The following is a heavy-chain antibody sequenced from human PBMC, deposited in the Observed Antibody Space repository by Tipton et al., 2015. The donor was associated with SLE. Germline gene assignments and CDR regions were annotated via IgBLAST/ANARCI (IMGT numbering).Heavy chain of an antibody. J-gene: IGHJ4*02. CDR2: ISHVGGA. V-gene: IGHV4-39*07. Sequence: TLSLTCTVSGGSIGSRSHYLGWIRQSPGKGLEWIGEISHVGGANYNPSLESRGTISLETSKNQFSLKLTSVTAADTAVYYCARGGVTLFEMVTSDYWGQGTLVTVSS. CDR1: GGSIGSRSHY. D-gene: IGHD3-3*01. CDR3: ARGGVTLFEMVTSDY.